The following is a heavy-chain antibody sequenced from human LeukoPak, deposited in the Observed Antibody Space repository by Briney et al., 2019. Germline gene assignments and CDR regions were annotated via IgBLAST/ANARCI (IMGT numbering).Heavy chain of an antibody. J-gene: IGHJ4*02. Sequence: PGGSLRLSCAASKFTFSDYYMTWVRQAPGKGPEWVAYMNQFGTEIKYLDSVKGRSTISRDNAKNSLYLWMTSLTADDTAVYYCARGTYYYEFWGQGTLVIVSS. D-gene: IGHD3/OR15-3a*01. V-gene: IGHV3-7*04. CDR1: KFTFSDYY. CDR2: MNQFGTEI. CDR3: ARGTYYYEF.